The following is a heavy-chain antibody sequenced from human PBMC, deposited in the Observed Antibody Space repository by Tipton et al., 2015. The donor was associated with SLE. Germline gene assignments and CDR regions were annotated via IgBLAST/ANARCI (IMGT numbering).Heavy chain of an antibody. J-gene: IGHJ4*02. D-gene: IGHD6-13*01. CDR3: AKDRQQQLAIFDY. CDR1: GGSISSSSYY. CDR2: IYYTGST. V-gene: IGHV4-39*02. Sequence: TLSLTCTVSGGSISSSSYYWGWIRQPPGKGLEWIGSIYYTGSTYYNPSLKSRVTISVDTSKNQFSLRLSSVTAAGTAVYYCAKDRQQQLAIFDYWGQGTLVTVSS.